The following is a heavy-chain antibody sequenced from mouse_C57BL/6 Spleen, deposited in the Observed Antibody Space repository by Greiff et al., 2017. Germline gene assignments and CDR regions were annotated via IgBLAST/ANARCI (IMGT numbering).Heavy chain of an antibody. V-gene: IGHV1-64*01. CDR1: GYTFTSYW. CDR2: IHPNSGST. CDR3: APRGYDYPFAY. Sequence: QVQLQQPGAELVKPGASVTLSCKASGYTFTSYWMHWVKQRPGQGLEWIGMIHPNSGSTNYNEKFKSKATLTVDKSSSTAYMQLSSLTSEDSAVYYCAPRGYDYPFAYWGQGTLVTVSA. J-gene: IGHJ3*01. D-gene: IGHD2-4*01.